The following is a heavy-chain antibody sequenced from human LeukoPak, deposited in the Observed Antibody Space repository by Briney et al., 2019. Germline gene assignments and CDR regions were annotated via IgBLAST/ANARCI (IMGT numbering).Heavy chain of an antibody. CDR1: GFTLSSYW. Sequence: GGSLRLSCAASGFTLSSYWMTWVRQAPGRGLEWVADIKGDGSEKCYADSVRGQFTISRDNAKNSLYLQMNSLRAEDTAVYYCAMFGLVAAIDSWGQGTLVTVSS. CDR2: IKGDGSEK. D-gene: IGHD5-12*01. CDR3: AMFGLVAAIDS. V-gene: IGHV3-7*02. J-gene: IGHJ4*02.